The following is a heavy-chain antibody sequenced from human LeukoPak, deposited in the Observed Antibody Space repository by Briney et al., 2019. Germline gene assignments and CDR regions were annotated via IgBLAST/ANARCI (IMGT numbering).Heavy chain of an antibody. CDR2: IDGDESAT. CDR3: VRTHSSGYYYFDS. V-gene: IGHV3-74*01. CDR1: GFTFRSHW. D-gene: IGHD3-22*01. Sequence: GGSLRLSCAASGFTFRSHWRHWVRQAPGKGLIWVSRIDGDESATYYGDSVKGRFTISRDNAKNTLYLQMNSLRVEDTAVYYCVRTHSSGYYYFDSWGQGTLVTVSS. J-gene: IGHJ4*02.